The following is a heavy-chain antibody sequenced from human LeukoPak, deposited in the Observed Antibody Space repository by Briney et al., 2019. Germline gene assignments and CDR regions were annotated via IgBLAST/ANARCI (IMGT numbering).Heavy chain of an antibody. CDR1: GYTFTSYG. Sequence: GESLKISCKASGYTFTSYGISWVRQATGQGLEWMEWISAYNGNTNYAQKLQGRVTMTTDTSTSTAYMELRSLRSDDTAVYYCARLVVVVAATPGSYYYYGMDVWGQGTTVTVSS. V-gene: IGHV1-18*01. J-gene: IGHJ6*02. CDR3: ARLVVVVAATPGSYYYYGMDV. CDR2: ISAYNGNT. D-gene: IGHD2-15*01.